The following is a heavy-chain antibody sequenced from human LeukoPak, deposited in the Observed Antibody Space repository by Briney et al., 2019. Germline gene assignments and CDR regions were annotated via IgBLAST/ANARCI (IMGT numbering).Heavy chain of an antibody. CDR3: AKDTDTAMAYYFDY. CDR1: GFTFGIYA. Sequence: GGSLRLSCAASGFTFGIYAMSWVRQAPGKGLEWVSAISGSGGSTYYADSVKGRFTISRDNSKNTLYLQMNSLRAEDTAVYYCAKDTDTAMAYYFDYWGQGTLVTVSS. D-gene: IGHD5-18*01. V-gene: IGHV3-23*01. CDR2: ISGSGGST. J-gene: IGHJ4*02.